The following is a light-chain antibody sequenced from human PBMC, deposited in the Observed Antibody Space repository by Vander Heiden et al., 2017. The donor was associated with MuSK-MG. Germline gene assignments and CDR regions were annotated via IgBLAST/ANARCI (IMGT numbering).Light chain of an antibody. CDR3: SSYTSSNTWV. Sequence: KAPTLIIRDVPNRPSGVSNRFSASKSGSTASLTISGLQSEDEADYYSSSYTSSNTWVFGGGTKLTVL. CDR2: DVP. J-gene: IGLJ3*02. V-gene: IGLV2-14*03.